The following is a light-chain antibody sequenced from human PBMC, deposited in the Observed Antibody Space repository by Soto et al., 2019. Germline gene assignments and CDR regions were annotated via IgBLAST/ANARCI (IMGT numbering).Light chain of an antibody. V-gene: IGLV1-40*01. CDR1: SSNIGAGYD. CDR3: QSYDSSLRGWV. CDR2: GNI. J-gene: IGLJ3*02. Sequence: QSVLTQPPSVSGAPGQRVTISCTGSSSNIGAGYDVHWYQQLPGTAPKLLIYGNINRPSGVPDRFSGSKSGTSASLAITGLEAEDEAEYYCQSYDSSLRGWVFGGGTKVTVL.